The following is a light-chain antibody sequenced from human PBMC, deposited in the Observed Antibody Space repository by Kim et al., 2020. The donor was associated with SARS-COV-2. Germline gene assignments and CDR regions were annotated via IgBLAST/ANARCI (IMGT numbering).Light chain of an antibody. V-gene: IGKV3D-20*01. CDR1: ESVSSNY. CDR2: DAS. J-gene: IGKJ5*01. Sequence: SLVTSATLSCGAKESVSSNYFAWYQQKPALAPSRLIYDASNRATGIPDRFSGSRSGTDFSLTISRPEAEDFVVYYCQQYHSSPATFGQGTRLEIK. CDR3: QQYHSSPAT.